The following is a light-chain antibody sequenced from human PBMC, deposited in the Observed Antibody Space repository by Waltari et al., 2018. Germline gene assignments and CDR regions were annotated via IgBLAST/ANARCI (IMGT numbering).Light chain of an antibody. Sequence: EIVLTQSPGTLSLSPGDRATLSCRASPSVTSNYVAWYQQKPGQAPRLLIYATSSRATGIPGRFSGRGSGTVFTLTISGLEPEDFAVYHCQQYGHSPYTFGQGTKLEIK. J-gene: IGKJ2*01. CDR2: ATS. V-gene: IGKV3-20*01. CDR3: QQYGHSPYT. CDR1: PSVTSNY.